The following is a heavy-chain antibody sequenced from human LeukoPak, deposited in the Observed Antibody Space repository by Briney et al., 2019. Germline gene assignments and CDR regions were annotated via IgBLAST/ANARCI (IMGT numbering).Heavy chain of an antibody. CDR2: IYSGGST. D-gene: IGHD5-18*01. CDR3: ARGQGQYSCEYFDY. V-gene: IGHV3-53*01. CDR1: GFTVSSTY. Sequence: PGGSLRLSCAASGFTVSSTYMSWVRQAPGRGLEWVSVIYSGGSTYYADSVKGRFTISRDNSKNTLYLQMNSLRAEDTAVYYCARGQGQYSCEYFDYWGQGTLVTVSS. J-gene: IGHJ4*02.